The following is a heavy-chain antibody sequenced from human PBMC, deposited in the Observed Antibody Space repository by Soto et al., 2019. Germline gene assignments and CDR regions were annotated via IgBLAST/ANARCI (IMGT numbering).Heavy chain of an antibody. J-gene: IGHJ4*02. D-gene: IGHD6-19*01. Sequence: EVQLLESGGGLVQPGGSLRLSCAASGFTFSSYAMSWVRQAPGKVLEWVSAISGSGGSTYYADSVKGRFTISRDNSKNTLYLQMNSLRAEDTAVYNCAGDKQWRVPFDYWGQGTLVTVSS. V-gene: IGHV3-23*01. CDR1: GFTFSSYA. CDR3: AGDKQWRVPFDY. CDR2: ISGSGGST.